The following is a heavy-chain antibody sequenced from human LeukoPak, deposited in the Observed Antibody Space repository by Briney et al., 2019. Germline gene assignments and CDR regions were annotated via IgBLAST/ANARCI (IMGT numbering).Heavy chain of an antibody. J-gene: IGHJ6*03. Sequence: SETLSLTCAVSGGSVSSGRYSWSWIRQPPGKGLEWIGYLYYSASTYYNPSLKSRVTTSVDTSKNQFSLKLSSVTAADTAVYYCARETSQKGAHYMDVWGKGTTVTISS. D-gene: IGHD3-16*01. V-gene: IGHV4-30-4*07. CDR3: ARETSQKGAHYMDV. CDR1: GGSVSSGRYS. CDR2: LYYSAST.